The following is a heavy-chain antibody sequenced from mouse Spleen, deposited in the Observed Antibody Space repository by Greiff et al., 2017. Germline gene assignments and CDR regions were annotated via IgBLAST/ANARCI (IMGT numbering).Heavy chain of an antibody. CDR3: ARSGLGLYAMDY. J-gene: IGHJ4*01. Sequence: QVHVKQPGAELVKPGASVKLSCKASGYTFTSYWMQWVKQRPGQGLEWIGEIDPSDSYTNYNQKFKGKATLTVDTSSSTAYMQLSSLTSEDSAVYYCARSGLGLYAMDYWGQGTSVTVSS. V-gene: IGHV1-50*01. CDR2: IDPSDSYT. D-gene: IGHD3-1*01. CDR1: GYTFTSYW.